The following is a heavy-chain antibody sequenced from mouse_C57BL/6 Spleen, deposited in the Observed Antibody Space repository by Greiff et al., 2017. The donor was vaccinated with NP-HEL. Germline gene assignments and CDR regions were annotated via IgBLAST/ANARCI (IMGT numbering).Heavy chain of an antibody. J-gene: IGHJ3*01. Sequence: DVMLVESGGGLVKPGGSLKLSCAASGFTFSDYGMHWVRQAPEKGLEWVAYISSGSSTIYYADTVKGRFTISRDNAKNTLFLQMTSLRSEDTAMYYCAREGYGSSLAYWGQGTLVTVSA. V-gene: IGHV5-17*01. CDR1: GFTFSDYG. CDR3: AREGYGSSLAY. D-gene: IGHD1-1*01. CDR2: ISSGSSTI.